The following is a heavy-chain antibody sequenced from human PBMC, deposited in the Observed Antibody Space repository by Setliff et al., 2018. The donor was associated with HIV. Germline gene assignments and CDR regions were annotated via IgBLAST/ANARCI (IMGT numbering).Heavy chain of an antibody. CDR3: ARLDCSGSSGFVDY. D-gene: IGHD2-15*01. V-gene: IGHV4-4*07. CDR2: MYISGST. CDR1: GDPSSSYY. Sequence: SETLSLTCTVSGDPSSSYYCNWIRQPAGKGLEWIGHMYISGSTNYNPSLKSRVTMSLDTSKNQFSLKPSSVTAADTAVYYCARLDCSGSSGFVDYWGQGTLVTVSS. J-gene: IGHJ4*02.